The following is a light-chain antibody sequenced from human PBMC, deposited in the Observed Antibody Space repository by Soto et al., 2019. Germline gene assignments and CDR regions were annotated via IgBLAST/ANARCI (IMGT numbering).Light chain of an antibody. J-gene: IGKJ1*01. CDR1: QSVSSN. V-gene: IGKV3-15*01. CDR2: DAS. Sequence: EIVMTQSLATLSVSPGERATLSCRASQSVSSNLAWYQQKVGQAPRVLIYDASTRATGIPGRFSGSGAGTEFTLTISSLQSEDFAVYYCQQYNNWPETFGQGTNVEIK. CDR3: QQYNNWPET.